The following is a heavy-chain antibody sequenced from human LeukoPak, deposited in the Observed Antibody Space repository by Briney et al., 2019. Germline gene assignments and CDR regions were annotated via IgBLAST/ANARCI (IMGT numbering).Heavy chain of an antibody. J-gene: IGHJ4*02. Sequence: GGSLRLSCATSGFTSDDYGMSWVRQAPGKGLEWVSDINWNGGSTGYADSVKGRFTISRDNAKNSLYLQMNSLRAEDTAVYYCARSSRELGGYAPWELMPPFDYWGQGTLVTVSS. CDR3: ARSSRELGGYAPWELMPPFDY. CDR1: GFTSDDYG. V-gene: IGHV3-20*04. D-gene: IGHD1-7*01. CDR2: INWNGGST.